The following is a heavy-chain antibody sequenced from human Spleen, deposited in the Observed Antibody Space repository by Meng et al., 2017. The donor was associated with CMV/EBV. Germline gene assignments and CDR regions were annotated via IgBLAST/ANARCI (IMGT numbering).Heavy chain of an antibody. D-gene: IGHD2-2*01. Sequence: GESLKISCAASGFTFSSYGMHWVRQAPGKGLEWVAVIWYDGSNKYYADSVKGRFTISRDNSKNTLYLQMNSLRAEDTAVYYCARGRHTAYQYGMDVWGQGTTVTVSS. CDR3: ARGRHTAYQYGMDV. CDR2: IWYDGSNK. J-gene: IGHJ6*02. V-gene: IGHV3-33*01. CDR1: GFTFSSYG.